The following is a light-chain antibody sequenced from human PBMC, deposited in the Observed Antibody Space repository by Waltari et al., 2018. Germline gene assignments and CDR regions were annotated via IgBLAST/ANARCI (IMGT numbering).Light chain of an antibody. V-gene: IGKV1-16*01. J-gene: IGKJ3*01. CDR2: SAS. CDR1: QDIGRS. CDR3: QQYQTYPLT. Sequence: TRMTQSPSSVSASVGDKITIPCRASQDIGRSLVWYQQTPGRAHKSLISSASTLRGGVPSRFRGSGSGTDFALTITNLQPEDFATYFCQQYQTYPLTFGPGTRVDFK.